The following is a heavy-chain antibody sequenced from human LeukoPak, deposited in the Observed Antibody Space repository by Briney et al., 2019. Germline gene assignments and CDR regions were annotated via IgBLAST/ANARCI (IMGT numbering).Heavy chain of an antibody. CDR1: GYTFTSYG. V-gene: IGHV1-18*01. Sequence: ASVKVSCKASGYTFTSYGISWVRQAPGQGLEWMGWISAYNGNTNYAQKLQGRVTVTTDTSTSTAYMELRSLRSDDTAVYYCARDLVEYYYDSSGYYYDYWGQGTLVTVSS. J-gene: IGHJ4*02. CDR3: ARDLVEYYYDSSGYYYDY. CDR2: ISAYNGNT. D-gene: IGHD3-22*01.